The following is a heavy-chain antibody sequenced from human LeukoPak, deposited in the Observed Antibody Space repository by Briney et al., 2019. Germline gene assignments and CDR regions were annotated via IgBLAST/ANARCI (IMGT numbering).Heavy chain of an antibody. CDR3: ARGVSGEDYYYYMDV. D-gene: IGHD3-10*01. CDR1: GGTFSSYA. CDR2: INPNSGGT. J-gene: IGHJ6*03. V-gene: IGHV1-2*02. Sequence: ASVKVSCKASGGTFSSYAISWVRQAPGQGLEWMGWINPNSGGTNFAQKFQGRVTMTRDTSISTAYMELSRLRSDDTAVYYCARGVSGEDYYYYMDVWGKGTTVTVSS.